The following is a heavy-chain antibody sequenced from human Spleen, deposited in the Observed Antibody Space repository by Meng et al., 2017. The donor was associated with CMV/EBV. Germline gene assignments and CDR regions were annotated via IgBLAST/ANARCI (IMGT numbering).Heavy chain of an antibody. D-gene: IGHD6-19*01. J-gene: IGHJ4*02. CDR2: IYSGGST. CDR1: GFTFSGYS. Sequence: GESLKISCAASGFTFSGYSIHWVRQAPGKGLEWVSVIYSGGSTYYADSVKGRFTISRDNSKNTLYLQMNSLRAEDTAVYYCATTAVAGTNDYWGQGTLVTVSS. CDR3: ATTAVAGTNDY. V-gene: IGHV3-53*01.